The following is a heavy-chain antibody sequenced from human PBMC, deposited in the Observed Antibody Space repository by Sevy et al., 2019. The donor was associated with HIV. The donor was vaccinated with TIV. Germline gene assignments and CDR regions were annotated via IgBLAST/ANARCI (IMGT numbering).Heavy chain of an antibody. CDR1: GYIFTNYY. CDR2: INPSGGVT. V-gene: IGHV1-46*01. CDR3: ARDSFDSSGSNNPIVEF. Sequence: ASVKVSCKASGYIFTNYYIHWVRQAPGQGLEWMGIINPSGGVTSYSQRFRGRVTMTRDTSTSTVYMELSSLRSEDTAVYYCARDSFDSSGSNNPIVEFWGQGTLVTVSS. D-gene: IGHD3-22*01. J-gene: IGHJ4*02.